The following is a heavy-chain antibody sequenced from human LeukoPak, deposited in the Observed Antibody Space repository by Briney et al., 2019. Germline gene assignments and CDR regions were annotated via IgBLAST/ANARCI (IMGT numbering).Heavy chain of an antibody. J-gene: IGHJ6*02. CDR1: GFSFSSYW. CDR3: ARADSRFGELSNYGMDV. CDR2: IKQDGSEK. D-gene: IGHD3-10*01. V-gene: IGHV3-7*01. Sequence: GGSLRLSCAASGFSFSSYWMSWVRQAPGKGLEWVANIKQDGSEKYYVDSVKGRFTISRDNAKNSLYLQMNSLRAEDTAVYYCARADSRFGELSNYGMDVWGQGTTVTVSS.